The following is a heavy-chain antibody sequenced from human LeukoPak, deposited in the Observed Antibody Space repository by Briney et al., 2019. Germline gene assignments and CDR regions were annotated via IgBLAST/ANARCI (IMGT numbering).Heavy chain of an antibody. CDR3: ARNSGAGYYFHMDV. Sequence: PGGSLRLSCAASGFTFDDYGMSWVRHAPGKGLEWVSGIKWNGGSTGYADSVKGRFTISRDNAKNSLYLQMNSLRAEDTALYYCARNSGAGYYFHMDVWGKGTAVTVSS. D-gene: IGHD3-10*01. CDR2: IKWNGGST. CDR1: GFTFDDYG. V-gene: IGHV3-20*04. J-gene: IGHJ6*03.